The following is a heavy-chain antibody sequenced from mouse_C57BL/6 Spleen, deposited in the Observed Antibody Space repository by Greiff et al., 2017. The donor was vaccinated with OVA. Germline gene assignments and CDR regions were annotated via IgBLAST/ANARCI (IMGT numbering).Heavy chain of an antibody. D-gene: IGHD2-2*01. CDR1: GYTFTSYG. V-gene: IGHV1-81*01. J-gene: IGHJ4*01. Sequence: QVQLQQSGAELARPGASVKLSCKASGYTFTSYGISWVKQRPGQGLEWIGEIYPRSGNTYYNEKFKGKATLTADKSSSTAYMELRSLTSEDSAVYFCAEVTTRAMDYWGQGTSVTVSS. CDR2: IYPRSGNT. CDR3: AEVTTRAMDY.